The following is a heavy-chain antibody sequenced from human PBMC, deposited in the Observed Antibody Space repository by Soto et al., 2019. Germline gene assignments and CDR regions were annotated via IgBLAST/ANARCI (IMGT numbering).Heavy chain of an antibody. J-gene: IGHJ4*02. Sequence: QVQLQQSGPGLVKPSQTLSLTCAISGDSVSSNSAARNWIRQSPSRGLEWLGRTYYRSKWYNDYSVTVKSRITINPDTSKIQFSLHLNSVTPEDTAVYYCARGEECSGRIFDYWGQGTLVTVSS. D-gene: IGHD3-10*02. CDR1: GDSVSSNSAA. CDR3: ARGEECSGRIFDY. V-gene: IGHV6-1*01. CDR2: TYYRSKWYN.